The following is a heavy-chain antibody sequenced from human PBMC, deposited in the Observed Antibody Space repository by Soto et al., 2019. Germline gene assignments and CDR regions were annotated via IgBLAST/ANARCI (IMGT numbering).Heavy chain of an antibody. CDR3: ARVTSMVRGVIDNWFDP. CDR1: GGTFSSYA. D-gene: IGHD3-10*01. V-gene: IGHV1-69*01. J-gene: IGHJ5*02. Sequence: QVPLVQSGAEVKKPGSSVTVSCKASGGTFSSYAIHWVRQAPGQGLEWMGGIIPMYGPAKYAQRFQGRVTITADESTPTVYMEPTSLTSQDTAVHYRARVTSMVRGVIDNWFDPWGHGPKVTVTS. CDR2: IIPMYGPA.